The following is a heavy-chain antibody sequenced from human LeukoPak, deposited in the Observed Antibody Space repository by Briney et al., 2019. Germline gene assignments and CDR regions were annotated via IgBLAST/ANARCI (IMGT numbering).Heavy chain of an antibody. V-gene: IGHV3-64D*06. CDR1: GFTFSSYA. Sequence: GGSLRLSCSASGFTFSSYAMHWVRQAPGKGLEYVSATSSNGGSTYYADSVKGRFTISRDNSKNTLYLQMSSLRAEDTAVYYCVKLSAAGTDYWGQGTLVTVSS. J-gene: IGHJ4*02. D-gene: IGHD6-13*01. CDR2: TSSNGGST. CDR3: VKLSAAGTDY.